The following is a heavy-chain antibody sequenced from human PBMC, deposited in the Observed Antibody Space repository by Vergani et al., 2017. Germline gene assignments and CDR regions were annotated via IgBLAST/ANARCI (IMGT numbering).Heavy chain of an antibody. Sequence: QVQLVQSGAEVKKPGASVKVSCKASGGTFSSYAISWVRQAPGQALEWRGRIIPILGTANYAQKFQGSVTCTADESTSTAYMELSSLRSEDTAVYYCARLPDPLMRYCSSTSCYDIDYWGQGTLVTVSS. V-gene: IGHV1-69*11. CDR1: GGTFSSYA. CDR3: ARLPDPLMRYCSSTSCYDIDY. D-gene: IGHD2-2*01. J-gene: IGHJ4*02. CDR2: IIPILGTA.